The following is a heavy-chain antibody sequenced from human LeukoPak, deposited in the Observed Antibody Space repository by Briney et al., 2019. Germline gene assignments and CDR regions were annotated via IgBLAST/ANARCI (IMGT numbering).Heavy chain of an antibody. CDR2: IIPIFGTG. Sequence: SVKVSCKASGGTYISYAISWVRQAPGQGHEWMGGIIPIFGTGNYAQKFQGRVTITTDESTSTAYMELSSLGSEDTAVYYCARASLNTVTIIDDDAFDIWGQGTMVTVSS. J-gene: IGHJ3*02. CDR1: GGTYISYA. CDR3: ARASLNTVTIIDDDAFDI. V-gene: IGHV1-69*05. D-gene: IGHD4-17*01.